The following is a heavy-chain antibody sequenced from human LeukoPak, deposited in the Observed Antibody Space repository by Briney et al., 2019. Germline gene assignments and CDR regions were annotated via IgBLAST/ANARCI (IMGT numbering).Heavy chain of an antibody. CDR3: ATIDGVLGLPDY. CDR1: GGSITNYY. J-gene: IGHJ4*02. Sequence: SETLSLTCTVSGGSITNYYWSWIRQPPGKGLEWIGYINYSGSTNYNPSLKSRVTISVDTSKNQFSLKLSSVTAADTAVYYCATIDGVLGLPDYWGQGTLVTVSS. V-gene: IGHV4-59*01. CDR2: INYSGST. D-gene: IGHD5-24*01.